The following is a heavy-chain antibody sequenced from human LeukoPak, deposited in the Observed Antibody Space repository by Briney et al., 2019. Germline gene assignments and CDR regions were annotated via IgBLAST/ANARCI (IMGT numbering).Heavy chain of an antibody. Sequence: PSETLSLTCTVSGASMTSTIYYWGWIRQTPGKGLEWIGNIGNLLYEGSTYYSPSLQSRVTISVDTSKNQLSLKLLSVTAADTAFYFCVRHDQYCGGGKCHDHFDSWGQGTLVTVSS. V-gene: IGHV4-39*01. CDR2: IGNLLYEGST. CDR1: GASMTSTIYY. CDR3: VRHDQYCGGGKCHDHFDS. D-gene: IGHD2-15*01. J-gene: IGHJ4*02.